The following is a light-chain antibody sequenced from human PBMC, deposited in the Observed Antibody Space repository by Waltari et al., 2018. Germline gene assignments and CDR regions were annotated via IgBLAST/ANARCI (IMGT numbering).Light chain of an antibody. CDR2: AAS. Sequence: ELVLTQSTGTLSLYPGERATPSCRAIQNIGRYLVWYQQKPGQPPRLLIYAASTRTTVIPDRFIGSGSVTDFSLTIARLEPEDFAVYFCQNHERLPATFGQGTKVEI. CDR3: QNHERLPAT. V-gene: IGKV3-20*01. J-gene: IGKJ1*01. CDR1: QNIGRY.